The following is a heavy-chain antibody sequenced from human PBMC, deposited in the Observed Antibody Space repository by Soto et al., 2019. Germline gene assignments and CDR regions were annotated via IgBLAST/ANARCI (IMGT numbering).Heavy chain of an antibody. V-gene: IGHV3-30*18. D-gene: IGHD3-10*01. CDR2: ISYDGSEK. CDR1: GFTFSNYG. Sequence: PGGSLRLSCAASGFTFSNYGMHWVRQAPGKGLEWVAVISYDGSEKYYADSVKGRFTISRDNSKNTLTLQMNSLRTEDTAVYYRAKVPSDRGFYYYGMDVWGQGTTVTVSS. J-gene: IGHJ6*02. CDR3: AKVPSDRGFYYYGMDV.